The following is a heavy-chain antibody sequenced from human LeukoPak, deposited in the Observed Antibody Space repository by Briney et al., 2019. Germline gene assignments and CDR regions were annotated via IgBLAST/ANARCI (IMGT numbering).Heavy chain of an antibody. V-gene: IGHV1-8*01. CDR2: MNPNSGNT. CDR3: ATVSGAVTNFDY. Sequence: ASVKVSCKASGYTFTSYDINWVRQATGQGLEWMGWMNPNSGNTGYAQKFQGRVTMTRNTSISTAYMELSSLRSEDTAVYYCATVSGAVTNFDYWGQGTLVTVSS. D-gene: IGHD4-17*01. CDR1: GYTFTSYD. J-gene: IGHJ4*02.